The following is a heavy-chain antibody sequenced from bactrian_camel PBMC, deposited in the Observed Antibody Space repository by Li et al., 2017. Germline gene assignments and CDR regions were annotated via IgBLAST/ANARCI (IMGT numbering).Heavy chain of an antibody. J-gene: IGHJ4*01. D-gene: IGHD5*01. Sequence: HVQLVESGGGSVQAGGFLRLSCNESGYIYSKMGWFRQAPGKQREGVATIFSDGSTSYVDSVKGRFTISKDNGKNTLFLQMDSLKPEDTAMYYCAAAVPRQWYGCSPRAWDDAYWGQGTQVTVS. CDR1: GYIYSK. CDR2: IFSDGST. CDR3: AAAVPRQWYGCSPRAWDDAY. V-gene: IGHV3S53*01.